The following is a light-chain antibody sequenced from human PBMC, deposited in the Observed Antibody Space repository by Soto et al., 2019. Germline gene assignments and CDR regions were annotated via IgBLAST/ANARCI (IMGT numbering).Light chain of an antibody. Sequence: QPDLNNALSPSRVAGESVTISITGTSGYIGTYNYVSWYQQHPGKNPKLLIYEVNKRPSGVPDRFSGSKSGNTASLTVFGAQAEDEADYYCSSYVVSSTLVFGGGTKATVL. J-gene: IGLJ2*01. V-gene: IGLV2-8*02. CDR1: SGYIGTYNY. CDR2: EVN. CDR3: SSYVVSSTLV.